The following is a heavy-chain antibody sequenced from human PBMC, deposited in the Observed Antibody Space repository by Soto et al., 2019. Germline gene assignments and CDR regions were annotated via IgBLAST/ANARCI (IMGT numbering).Heavy chain of an antibody. V-gene: IGHV5-51*01. Sequence: GESLKISCKGSGYSLTSYWIGWVRQMPGKGLEWMGIIYPGDSDTRYSPSFQGQVTISADKSISTAYLQWSSLKASDTAMYYCARPNRGSSGWYGDDVFDIWGQGTMVTVSS. CDR2: IYPGDSDT. J-gene: IGHJ3*02. CDR1: GYSLTSYW. D-gene: IGHD6-19*01. CDR3: ARPNRGSSGWYGDDVFDI.